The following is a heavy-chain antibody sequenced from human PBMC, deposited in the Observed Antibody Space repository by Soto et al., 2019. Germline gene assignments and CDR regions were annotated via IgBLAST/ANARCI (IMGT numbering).Heavy chain of an antibody. V-gene: IGHV3-30-3*01. CDR2: ISYDGSNK. D-gene: IGHD3-16*02. J-gene: IGHJ4*02. Sequence: QVQLVESGGGVVQPGRSLRLSCAASGFTFSSYAMHWVRQAPGKGLEWVAVISYDGSNKYYADSVKGRFTISRDNSKNTLYLQMNSLRAEDTAVYYCARDHNVWGSYRPLSSYYFDYWGQGTLVTVS. CDR1: GFTFSSYA. CDR3: ARDHNVWGSYRPLSSYYFDY.